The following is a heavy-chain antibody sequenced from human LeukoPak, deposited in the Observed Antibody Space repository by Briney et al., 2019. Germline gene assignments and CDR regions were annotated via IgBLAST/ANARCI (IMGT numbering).Heavy chain of an antibody. D-gene: IGHD1-1*01. CDR3: ARGEGTWLKGWFDP. CDR2: IYTSGST. Sequence: SQTLSLTCTVSGGSISSGSYYWSWIRQPAGKGLEWIGRIYTSGSTNYNPFLKSRVTISVDTSKNQFSLKLSSVTAADTAVYYCARGEGTWLKGWFDPWGQGTLVTVSS. CDR1: GGSISSGSYY. J-gene: IGHJ5*02. V-gene: IGHV4-61*02.